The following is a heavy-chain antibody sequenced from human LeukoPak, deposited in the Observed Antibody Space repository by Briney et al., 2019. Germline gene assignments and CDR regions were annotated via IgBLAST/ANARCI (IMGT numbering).Heavy chain of an antibody. V-gene: IGHV5-51*01. CDR3: GRIPAAGSLKGSFDI. J-gene: IGHJ3*02. Sequence: PGESLKISCKGSGYSFTNYWIGWVRQMPGKGLEWMGIIYPGDSDTRYSPSFQGQVTISVDKSISTAYLQWSSLKASDSAMYYCGRIPAAGSLKGSFDIWGQGTMVTVSS. CDR1: GYSFTNYW. D-gene: IGHD6-13*01. CDR2: IYPGDSDT.